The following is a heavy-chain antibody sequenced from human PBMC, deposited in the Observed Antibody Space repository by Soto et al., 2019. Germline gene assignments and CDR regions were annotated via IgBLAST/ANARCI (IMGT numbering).Heavy chain of an antibody. CDR3: ARDPFGYDSSGYYNNWFDP. V-gene: IGHV1-69*04. D-gene: IGHD3-22*01. Sequence: GASVKVSCKASGGTFSSYTISWVRQAPGQGLEWMGRIIPILGIANYAQKFQGRVTITADKSTSTAYMELSSLRSEDTAVYYCARDPFGYDSSGYYNNWFDPWGQGTLVTVSS. J-gene: IGHJ5*02. CDR1: GGTFSSYT. CDR2: IIPILGIA.